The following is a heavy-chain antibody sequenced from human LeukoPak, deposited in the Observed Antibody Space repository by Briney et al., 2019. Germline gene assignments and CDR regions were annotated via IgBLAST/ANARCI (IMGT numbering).Heavy chain of an antibody. CDR2: IWYDGSSK. CDR1: GFTFSSYG. Sequence: PGGSLRLSCAASGFTFSSYGMHWVRQAPGKGLEWVAVIWYDGSSKYYADSVKGRFTISRDNAKNSLYLQMNSLRADDTAVYFCARAGTRSTSPPDYWGQGTRVTVSS. J-gene: IGHJ4*02. D-gene: IGHD2-2*01. CDR3: ARAGTRSTSPPDY. V-gene: IGHV3-33*01.